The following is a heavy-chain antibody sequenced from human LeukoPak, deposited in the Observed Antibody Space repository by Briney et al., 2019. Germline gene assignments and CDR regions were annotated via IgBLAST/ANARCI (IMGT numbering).Heavy chain of an antibody. CDR3: AGDSGDNPAYRYS. V-gene: IGHV1-69*04. CDR1: GGTFSSYA. J-gene: IGHJ4*02. D-gene: IGHD2-21*02. Sequence: SVKVSCKASGGTFSSYAISWVRQAPGQGLEWMGRIIPILGIANYAQKFQGRVTITADKSTSTAYMELSSLRSEDTAVYYCAGDSGDNPAYRYSWGQGTLVTVSS. CDR2: IIPILGIA.